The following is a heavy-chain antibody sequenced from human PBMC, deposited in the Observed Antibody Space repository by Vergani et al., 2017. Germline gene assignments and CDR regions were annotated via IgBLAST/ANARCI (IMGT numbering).Heavy chain of an antibody. CDR2: IYYSGSN. Sequence: QLQLQESGPGLVKPSETLSLTCTVSGCSISSSSYYWGWIRQPPGKGLELIGSIYYSGSNYYNPSLKSRVTISVYTSKNQFSLKLSSVTAADTAVYYCASYNCNYAGYFWGQGTLVTVYS. CDR3: ASYNCNYAGYF. D-gene: IGHD1-7*01. CDR1: GCSISSSSYY. J-gene: IGHJ4*02. V-gene: IGHV4-39*01.